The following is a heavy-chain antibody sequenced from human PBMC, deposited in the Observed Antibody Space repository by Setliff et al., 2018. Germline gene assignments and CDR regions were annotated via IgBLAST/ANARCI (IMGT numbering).Heavy chain of an antibody. CDR2: INAGNGNT. V-gene: IGHV1-3*01. D-gene: IGHD6-19*01. J-gene: IGHJ4*02. Sequence: ASVKVSCKASGYTFTSYAMHWVRQAPGQRLEWMGWINAGNGNTKYSQKFQGRVTITREASASTAYMELSSLRSENTAVYYCARDQGPNSSGWYYAGGSYPDYWGQGTLGTVSS. CDR3: ARDQGPNSSGWYYAGGSYPDY. CDR1: GYTFTSYA.